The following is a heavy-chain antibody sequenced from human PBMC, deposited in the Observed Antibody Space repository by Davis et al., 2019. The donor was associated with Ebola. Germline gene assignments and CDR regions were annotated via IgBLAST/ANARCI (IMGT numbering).Heavy chain of an antibody. CDR1: GFTFSSYG. CDR2: IWYDGSNK. CDR3: ARNTVRGVRAIRYYYGMDV. Sequence: PGGSLRLSCAASGFTFSSYGMHWVRQAPGKGLEWVAVIWYDGSNKYYADSVKGRFTISRDNSKNTLYLQMNSLRAEDTAVYYCARNTVRGVRAIRYYYGMDVWGKGTTVTVSS. V-gene: IGHV3-33*01. J-gene: IGHJ6*04. D-gene: IGHD3-10*01.